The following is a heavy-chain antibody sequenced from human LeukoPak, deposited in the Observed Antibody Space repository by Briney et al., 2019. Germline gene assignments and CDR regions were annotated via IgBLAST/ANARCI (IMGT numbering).Heavy chain of an antibody. CDR2: INHSGST. Sequence: SETLSLTCAVYGGSFSGYYWSWIRQPPGKGLEWIGEINHSGSTNYNPSLKSGVTISGDTSKNQFSLKLSSVTAADTAVYYCATSLGPDVDYWGQGTLVTVSP. CDR1: GGSFSGYY. J-gene: IGHJ4*02. V-gene: IGHV4-34*01. D-gene: IGHD3-16*01. CDR3: ATSLGPDVDY.